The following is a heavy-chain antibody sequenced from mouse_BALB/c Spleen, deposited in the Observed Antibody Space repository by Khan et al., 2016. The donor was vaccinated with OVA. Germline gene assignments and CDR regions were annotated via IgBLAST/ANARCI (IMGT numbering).Heavy chain of an antibody. CDR3: ARLEDI. CDR2: IWAGGST. D-gene: IGHD1-3*01. Sequence: QVQLKDSGPGLVAPSQSLSITCTVSGFSFTSYGVHWVRQPPGKGLEWLGVIWAGGSTTYNSALMSSLSISKANSKSQVFLKMISLQTDDTAMYYWARLEDIWGKGTTLTVSS. J-gene: IGHJ2*01. V-gene: IGHV2-9*02. CDR1: GFSFTSYG.